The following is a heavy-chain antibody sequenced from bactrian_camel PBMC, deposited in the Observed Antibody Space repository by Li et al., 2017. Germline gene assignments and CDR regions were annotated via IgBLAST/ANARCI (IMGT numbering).Heavy chain of an antibody. CDR3: AEGRGSRGEHCYSLNY. CDR2: IYARNGRS. CDR1: LDGRHC. J-gene: IGHJ4*01. V-gene: IGHV3S54*01. Sequence: HVQLVESGGGSVQAGGSLRLSCVASLDGRHCMAWFRQAPGKEREEVAHIYARNGRSDVADSVKGRFTISRDSGKNTVYLQMNNLQAEDTATYYCAEGRGSRGEHCYSLNYWGQGTQVTVS. D-gene: IGHD6*01.